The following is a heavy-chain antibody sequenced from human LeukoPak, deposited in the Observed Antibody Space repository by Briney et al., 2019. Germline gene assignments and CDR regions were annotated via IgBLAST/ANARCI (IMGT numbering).Heavy chain of an antibody. J-gene: IGHJ4*02. D-gene: IGHD2-2*01. Sequence: SETLSLTCTVSGGSISSSSYYWGWIRQPPGKGLEWIGSIYYSGSTYYNPSLKSRVTISVDTSKNQFSLKLSSVTAADTAVYYCARVGIVVVPAAMRGHGGDFDYWGQGTLVTVSS. CDR1: GGSISSSSYY. V-gene: IGHV4-39*07. CDR2: IYYSGST. CDR3: ARVGIVVVPAAMRGHGGDFDY.